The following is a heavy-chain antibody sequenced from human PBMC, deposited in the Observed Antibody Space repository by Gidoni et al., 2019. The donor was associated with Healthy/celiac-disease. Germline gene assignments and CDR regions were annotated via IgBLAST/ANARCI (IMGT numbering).Heavy chain of an antibody. Sequence: QVQLVESGGGVVQPGRSLRLSCAASGFTFSSYAMHWVRQAPGQGLEWVAVISYDGSNKYYADSVKGRFTISRDNSKNTLYLQMNSLRAEDTAVYYCARDRTTVTTKEEYYFDYWGQGTLVTVSS. CDR3: ARDRTTVTTKEEYYFDY. V-gene: IGHV3-30-3*01. J-gene: IGHJ4*02. D-gene: IGHD4-17*01. CDR2: ISYDGSNK. CDR1: GFTFSSYA.